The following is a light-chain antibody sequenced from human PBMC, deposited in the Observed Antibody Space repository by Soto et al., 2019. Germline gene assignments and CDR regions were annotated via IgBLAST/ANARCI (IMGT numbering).Light chain of an antibody. CDR3: QQYNNGPRT. CDR2: GAS. Sequence: EIVMTQSPATLSVSPGGRATLSCRASQSVSSNLAWYQQKPGQAPRLLIYGASTRATGIPARFSGSGSGTEFTLTISSLQSEDFAVYYCQQYNNGPRTFGQGTKLDIK. CDR1: QSVSSN. V-gene: IGKV3-15*01. J-gene: IGKJ1*01.